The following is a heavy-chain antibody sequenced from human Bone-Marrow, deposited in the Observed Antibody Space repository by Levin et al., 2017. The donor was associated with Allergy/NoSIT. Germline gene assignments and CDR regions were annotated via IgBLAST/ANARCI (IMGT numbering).Heavy chain of an antibody. V-gene: IGHV4-30-4*01. CDR1: GGSLSSGHYF. J-gene: IGHJ4*02. CDR2: TYNSGNT. D-gene: IGHD3-10*01. CDR3: ARGGPYSGSGTSLLDNYAVDV. Sequence: PSETLSLTCTVSGGSLSSGHYFWSWIRQPPGKGPEWIGYTYNSGNTYYNPSLESRVIISIDTSENQFSLRLSSVTAADTAVYYCARGGPYSGSGTSLLDNYAVDVWGQGILVTVSS.